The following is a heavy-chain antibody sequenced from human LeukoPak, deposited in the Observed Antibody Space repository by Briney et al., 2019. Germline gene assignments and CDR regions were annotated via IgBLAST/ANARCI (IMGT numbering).Heavy chain of an antibody. V-gene: IGHV4-38-2*02. CDR1: GYSISSGYY. Sequence: SETLSLTCTVSGYSISSGYYWGWIRQPPGKGLEWIGSIYHSGSTYYNPSLKSRVTISVDTSKNQFSLKLSSVTAADTAVYYCARDQGDGYNFGINDYWGQGTLVTVSS. J-gene: IGHJ4*02. CDR2: IYHSGST. CDR3: ARDQGDGYNFGINDY. D-gene: IGHD5-24*01.